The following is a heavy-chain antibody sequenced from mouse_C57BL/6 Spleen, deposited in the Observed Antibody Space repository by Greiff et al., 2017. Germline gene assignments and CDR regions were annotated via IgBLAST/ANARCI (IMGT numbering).Heavy chain of an antibody. CDR1: GYAFSSSW. V-gene: IGHV1-82*01. J-gene: IGHJ4*01. CDR3: ARHGSSYVLYAMDY. CDR2: IYPGDGDT. D-gene: IGHD1-1*01. Sequence: VQLQQSGPELVKPGASVKISCKASGYAFSSSWMNWVKQRPGKGLEWIGRIYPGDGDTNYNGKFKGKATLTADKSSSTAYMQLSSLTSEDSAVYFCARHGSSYVLYAMDYWGQGTSVTVSS.